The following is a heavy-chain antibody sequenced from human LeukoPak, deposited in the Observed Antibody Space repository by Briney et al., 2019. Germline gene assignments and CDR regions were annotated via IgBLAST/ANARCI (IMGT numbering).Heavy chain of an antibody. D-gene: IGHD3-10*01. CDR1: GFTFTSSA. CDR3: EARLMVRGVIDFDY. J-gene: IGHJ4*02. CDR2: IVVGSGNT. Sequence: SVKVSCKASGFTFTSSAVQWVRQARGQRLEWIGWIVVGSGNTNYAQKFQERVTITRDMSTSTAYMELSSLRSEDTAVYYCEARLMVRGVIDFDYWGQGTLVTVSS. V-gene: IGHV1-58*01.